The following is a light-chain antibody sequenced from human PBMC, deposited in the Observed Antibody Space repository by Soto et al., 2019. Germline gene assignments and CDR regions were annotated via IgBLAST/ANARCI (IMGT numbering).Light chain of an antibody. Sequence: DIVMTQSPLSLPVTPGEPASISCRSSQSLLHSNGYNYLDWYLQKPGQSPQLLIYLGSNRASGVPGRFRGSGSGTDFTLKISRVEAGDVGVYYCMQALQTPTFGGGTKVESK. CDR3: MQALQTPT. V-gene: IGKV2-28*01. CDR1: QSLLHSNGYNY. CDR2: LGS. J-gene: IGKJ4*01.